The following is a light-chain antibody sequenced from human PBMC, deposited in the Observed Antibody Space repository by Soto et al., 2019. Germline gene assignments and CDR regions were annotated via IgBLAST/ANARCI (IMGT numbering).Light chain of an antibody. V-gene: IGKV3-11*01. CDR2: DAS. J-gene: IGKJ2*01. CDR3: QQRRRWPRT. Sequence: EIVLTQSPVTLSLSPGERATLSCRASQSVDFQLAWYQQKPGQAPRLLLSDASNRATGIPARFSGSGSGTDFTLVISSLEPEDFAVYYCQQRRRWPRTFGQGTKLAIK. CDR1: QSVDFQ.